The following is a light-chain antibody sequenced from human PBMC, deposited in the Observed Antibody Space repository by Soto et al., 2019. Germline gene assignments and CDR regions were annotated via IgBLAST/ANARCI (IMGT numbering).Light chain of an antibody. CDR1: SSDVGAYNY. CDR3: TSYSSSSPVL. J-gene: IGLJ2*01. Sequence: QSVLTQPASVSGSLGQSITISCTGTSSDVGAYNYVSWYQQHPDKAPKLLIFEVTNRPSGVSGRFSGPKSDIPASLSISGLQPGDEADYYCTSYSSSSPVLFGGGTNLTVL. V-gene: IGLV2-14*01. CDR2: EVT.